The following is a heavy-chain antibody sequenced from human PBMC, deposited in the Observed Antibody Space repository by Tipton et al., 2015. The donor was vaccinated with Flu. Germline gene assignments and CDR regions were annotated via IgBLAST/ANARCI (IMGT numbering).Heavy chain of an antibody. D-gene: IGHD2-21*02. V-gene: IGHV5-51*01. CDR1: GYSFTNYW. Sequence: QLVQSGAEVKKPGESLRISCKSSGYSFTNYWIGWVRQMPGRGLDWMGIIYPGDPDTRYSPSFQGQVTISADKSINTAYLQWNSPKASDTAMYFCVRHPYCTDAVCPPGYWYYDLWGRGTPLSVSS. CDR3: VRHPYCTDAVCPPGYWYYDL. J-gene: IGHJ2*01. CDR2: IYPGDPDT.